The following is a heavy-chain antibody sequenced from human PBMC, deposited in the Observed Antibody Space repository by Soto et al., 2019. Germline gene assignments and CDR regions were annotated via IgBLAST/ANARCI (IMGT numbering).Heavy chain of an antibody. CDR1: GFTFSSYS. J-gene: IGHJ5*02. V-gene: IGHV3-48*02. CDR2: ISSSSSTI. Sequence: EVQLVESGGGLVQPGGSLRLSCAASGFTFSSYSMNWVRQAPGKGLEWVSYISSSSSTIYYADSVKGRFTISRDNAKNSLYLQMNSLRDEDTAVYYCATAGNVYYDFWSCYVSCGQGTLVTVSS. CDR3: ATAGNVYYDFWSCYVS. D-gene: IGHD3-3*01.